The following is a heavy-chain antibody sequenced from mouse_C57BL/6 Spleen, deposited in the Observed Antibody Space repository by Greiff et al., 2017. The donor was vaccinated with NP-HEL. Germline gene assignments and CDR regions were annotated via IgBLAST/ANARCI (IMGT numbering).Heavy chain of an antibody. D-gene: IGHD1-1*01. Sequence: QVQLQQPGAELVMPGASVKLSCKASGYTFTSYWMHWVKQRPGQGLEWIGEIDPSDSYTNYNQKFKGKSTLTVDKSSSTAYMQLSSLTSEDSAVYYCARDGNHEYFDVWGTGTTVTVSS. V-gene: IGHV1-69*01. CDR3: ARDGNHEYFDV. CDR2: IDPSDSYT. J-gene: IGHJ1*03. CDR1: GYTFTSYW.